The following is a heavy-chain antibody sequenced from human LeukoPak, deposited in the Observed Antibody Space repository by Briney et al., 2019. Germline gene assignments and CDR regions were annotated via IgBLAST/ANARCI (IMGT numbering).Heavy chain of an antibody. J-gene: IGHJ4*02. Sequence: GGSLRLFCAVSGLPFGSYGMTWVRQAPGKGLEWVSGITGNGDYTYYADSVKGRFTISRDNSKSTLSLQMNSLRAEDTAVYYCAKSYCGGDCGWGPGTLVTVSS. CDR1: GLPFGSYG. CDR3: AKSYCGGDCG. CDR2: ITGNGDYT. D-gene: IGHD2-21*02. V-gene: IGHV3-23*01.